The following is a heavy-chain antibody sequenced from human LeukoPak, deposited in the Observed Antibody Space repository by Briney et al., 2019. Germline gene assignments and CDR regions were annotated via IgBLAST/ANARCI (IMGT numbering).Heavy chain of an antibody. CDR2: ITNTGGTI. CDR3: ARGIPYSYYGMDV. V-gene: IGHV3-48*02. J-gene: IGHJ6*02. D-gene: IGHD2-2*01. Sequence: GGSLRLSCAASGFNFRSYSMTWVRQAPGKGLEWISYITNTGGTIQYADSVKGRFSISRDQAKNSVYLQMDSLRDEDTAVYYCARGIPYSYYGMDVWGQGTTVTVSS. CDR1: GFNFRSYS.